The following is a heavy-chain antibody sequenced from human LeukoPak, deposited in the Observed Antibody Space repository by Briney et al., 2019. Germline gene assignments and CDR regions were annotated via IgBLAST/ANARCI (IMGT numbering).Heavy chain of an antibody. CDR1: GGSFSGYY. J-gene: IGHJ5*02. V-gene: IGHV4-34*01. D-gene: IGHD3-3*01. CDR3: ARGGYDFWSGYPINWFDP. CDR2: INHSGST. Sequence: SETLSLTCAVYGGSFSGYYWSWIRQPPGKGLEWIGEINHSGSTNYNPSLKSRVTISVDTSKNQFSLKLSSVTAADTAVYYCARGGYDFWSGYPINWFDPWGQGTLVTVSS.